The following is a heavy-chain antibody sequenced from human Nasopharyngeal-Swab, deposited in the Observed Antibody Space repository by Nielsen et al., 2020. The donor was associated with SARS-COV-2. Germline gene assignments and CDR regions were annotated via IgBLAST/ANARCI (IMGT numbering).Heavy chain of an antibody. CDR1: GFTFSSYG. Sequence: GESLKISCAASGFTFSSYGMHWVRQAPGKGLEWVAVIWYDGSNKYYADSVKGRFTISRDNSKNTLYLQMNSLRAEDTAVYYCATPKLYDSSGYYFDYWGQGTLVTVSS. V-gene: IGHV3-33*01. D-gene: IGHD3-22*01. J-gene: IGHJ4*02. CDR3: ATPKLYDSSGYYFDY. CDR2: IWYDGSNK.